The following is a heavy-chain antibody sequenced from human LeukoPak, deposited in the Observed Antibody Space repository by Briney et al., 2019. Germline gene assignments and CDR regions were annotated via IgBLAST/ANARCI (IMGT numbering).Heavy chain of an antibody. Sequence: QPGRSLRLSCAASGFTFSSYGMHWVRQAPGKGLEWVAVISYDGSNKYYTDSVKGRFTISRDNSKNTLYLQMNSLRAEDTAVYYCAKGPYCSGGSCDPYNWFDPWGQGTLVTVSS. CDR1: GFTFSSYG. D-gene: IGHD2-15*01. V-gene: IGHV3-30*18. J-gene: IGHJ5*02. CDR2: ISYDGSNK. CDR3: AKGPYCSGGSCDPYNWFDP.